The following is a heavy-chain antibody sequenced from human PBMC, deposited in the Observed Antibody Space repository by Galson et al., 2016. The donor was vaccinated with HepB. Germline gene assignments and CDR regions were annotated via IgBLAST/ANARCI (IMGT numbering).Heavy chain of an antibody. CDR2: IDPSDSYT. D-gene: IGHD1/OR15-1a*01. CDR1: GYTFTSYW. CDR3: AGTLRTSGFADNMDV. V-gene: IGHV5-10-1*01. J-gene: IGHJ6*02. Sequence: SGAEVKKPGESLRISCKASGYTFTSYWITWVRQMPGRGLEWMGRIDPSDSYTNYSPSFQGHVTISADKSISTVYVLRSSLKASDHAMYYCAGTLRTSGFADNMDVWGQGTTVIVSS.